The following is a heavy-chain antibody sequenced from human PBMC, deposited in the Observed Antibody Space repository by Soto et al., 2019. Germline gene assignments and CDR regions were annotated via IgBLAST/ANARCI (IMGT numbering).Heavy chain of an antibody. V-gene: IGHV3-13*01. D-gene: IGHD6-19*01. CDR1: GFTFSSYD. J-gene: IGHJ5*02. CDR3: ARAVAGTSWFDP. Sequence: PGGSLRLSCAASGFTFSSYDMHWVRQATGKGLEWVSAIGTAGDTYYPGSVKGRFTISRENAKNSLYLQMNSLRAEDTAVYYCARAVAGTSWFDPWGQGTLVTVSS. CDR2: IGTAGDT.